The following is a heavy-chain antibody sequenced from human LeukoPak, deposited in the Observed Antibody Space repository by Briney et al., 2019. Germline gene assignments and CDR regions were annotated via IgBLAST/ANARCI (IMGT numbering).Heavy chain of an antibody. CDR1: GGSISSGGYY. D-gene: IGHD4-17*01. CDR2: IYYSGST. V-gene: IGHV4-31*03. J-gene: IGHJ1*01. Sequence: SQTLSLTCTVSGGSISSGGYYWSWIRQHPGKGLEWIGYIYYSGSTYYNPSLKSRVTISVDTSKNQFSLKLSPVTAADTAVYYCASAPRTTVNFQHWGQGTLVTVSS. CDR3: ASAPRTTVNFQH.